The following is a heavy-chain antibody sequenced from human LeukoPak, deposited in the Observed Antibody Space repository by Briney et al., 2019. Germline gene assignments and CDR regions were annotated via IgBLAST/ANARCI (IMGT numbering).Heavy chain of an antibody. V-gene: IGHV3-66*01. J-gene: IGHJ4*02. CDR3: ASSGYSMGPFDY. CDR2: IYSGGST. D-gene: IGHD3-22*01. CDR1: GFTFSSYW. Sequence: GGSLRLSCAASGFTFSSYWMSWVRQAPGKGLEWVSVIYSGGSTYYADSVKGRFTISRDNSKNTLYLQMNSLRAEDTAVYYCASSGYSMGPFDYWGQGTLVTVSS.